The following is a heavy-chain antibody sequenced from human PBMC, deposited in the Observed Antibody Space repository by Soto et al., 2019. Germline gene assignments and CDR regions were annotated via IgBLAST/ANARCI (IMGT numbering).Heavy chain of an antibody. CDR1: GDSVTSTHW. J-gene: IGHJ5*02. D-gene: IGHD3-10*01. V-gene: IGHV4-4*02. CDR2: IHHNGGT. CDR3: SRLERSTAGNYFRFDH. Sequence: QVQLQESGPGLVKPSGTLSLICAVSGDSVTSTHWWTWVRQPPGKGLEWIGEIHHNGGTNYNPSLNSRVTMSVDKSKHQFSLDLTSVTATDTAVYYCSRLERSTAGNYFRFDHWGQGTLVIVSS.